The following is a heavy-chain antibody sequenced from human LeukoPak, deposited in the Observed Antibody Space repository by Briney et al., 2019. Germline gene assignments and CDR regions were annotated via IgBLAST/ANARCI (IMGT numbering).Heavy chain of an antibody. V-gene: IGHV1-18*01. D-gene: IGHD3-3*01. J-gene: IGHJ5*02. CDR3: AREVRDLCDFWSGQNWFDP. CDR1: GYTFTSYG. CDR2: ISAYSGNT. Sequence: ASVKVSCKASGYTFTSYGISWVRQASGQGLEWMGWISAYSGNTNYAQKLQGRVTMTTDTSTSTAYMELRSLRSDDTAVYYCAREVRDLCDFWSGQNWFDPWGQGTLVTVSS.